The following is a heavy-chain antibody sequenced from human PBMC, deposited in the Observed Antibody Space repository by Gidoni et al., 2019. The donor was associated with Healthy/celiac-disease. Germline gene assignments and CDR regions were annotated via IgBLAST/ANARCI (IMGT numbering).Heavy chain of an antibody. J-gene: IGHJ5*02. D-gene: IGHD6-13*01. CDR3: AKDGYSSSWLIDP. V-gene: IGHV3-30*18. Sequence: QVQLVESGGGVVQPGRSLRLSCAASGFTFSSYGMHWVRQAPGKGLEWVAVISYDGSNKYYADSVKGRFTISRDNSKSTLYLQMNSLRAEDTAVYYCAKDGYSSSWLIDPWGQGTLVTVSS. CDR2: ISYDGSNK. CDR1: GFTFSSYG.